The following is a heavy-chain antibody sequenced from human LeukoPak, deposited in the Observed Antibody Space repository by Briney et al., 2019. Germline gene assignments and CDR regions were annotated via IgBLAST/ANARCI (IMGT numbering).Heavy chain of an antibody. CDR1: GGTFSSHA. CDR3: ASHYDSSGYYYMDY. Sequence: ASVKVSCKASGGTFSSHAMNWVRQAPGQGLEWMGGIIPILDVRNYAQKFQGRVTITADKSTGTAYMELSSLRSEDTAVYYCASHYDSSGYYYMDYWGQGTLVTVSS. J-gene: IGHJ4*02. V-gene: IGHV1-69*10. D-gene: IGHD3-22*01. CDR2: IIPILDVR.